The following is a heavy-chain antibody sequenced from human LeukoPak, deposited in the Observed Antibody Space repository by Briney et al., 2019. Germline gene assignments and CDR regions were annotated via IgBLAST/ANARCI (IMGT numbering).Heavy chain of an antibody. CDR2: IIPIFGTA. V-gene: IGHV1-69*01. D-gene: IGHD2-2*01. CDR3: ARDCSTSCSYFDY. CDR1: GGTFSSYA. J-gene: IGHJ4*02. Sequence: SVEVSCKASGGTFSSYAISWVRQAPGQGLEWMGEIIPIFGTANYAQKFQGRVTITADESTSTAYMELSSLRSEDTAVYYCARDCSTSCSYFDYWGQGTLVTVSS.